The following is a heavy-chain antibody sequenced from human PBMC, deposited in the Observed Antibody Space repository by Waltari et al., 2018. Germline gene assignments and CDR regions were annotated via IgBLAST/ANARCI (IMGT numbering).Heavy chain of an antibody. V-gene: IGHV1-18*01. J-gene: IGHJ6*02. D-gene: IGHD3-10*01. CDR3: ARVATMVQGGGMDV. CDR1: GYTFTSYG. Sequence: QVQLVQSGAEVKKPGASVKVSCKASGYTFTSYGSSWVRQAPGQGLGWMGWISTYNGNNNKAQTVQGRVTMTTDTSNSTAYMELRSLRSDDTAVYYCARVATMVQGGGMDVWGQGTTVTVSS. CDR2: ISTYNGNN.